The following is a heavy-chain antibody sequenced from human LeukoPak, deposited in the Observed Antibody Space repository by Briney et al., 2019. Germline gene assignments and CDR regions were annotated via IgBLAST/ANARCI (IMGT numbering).Heavy chain of an antibody. CDR2: INHSGST. D-gene: IGHD3-10*01. J-gene: IGHJ5*02. CDR3: ARHEHTMVRGVSAPFDP. Sequence: SETLSLTCAVYGGSFSGYYWSWIRQPPGKGLEWIGEINHSGSTNYNPSLKSRVTISVDTSKNQFSLKLSSVTAADTAVYYCARHEHTMVRGVSAPFDPWGQGTLVTVSS. CDR1: GGSFSGYY. V-gene: IGHV4-34*01.